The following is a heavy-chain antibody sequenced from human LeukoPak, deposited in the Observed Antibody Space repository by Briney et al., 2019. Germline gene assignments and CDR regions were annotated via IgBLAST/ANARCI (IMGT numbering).Heavy chain of an antibody. J-gene: IGHJ4*02. Sequence: GGSLRLSCAASGFTFSSYGMHWVRQAPGKGLEWVAFIRYDGSNKYYADSVKGRFTISRDNSKNTLYLQMNSLRAEDTAVYYCAKPLRRVFCGGDCYSGPFDYWGQGTLVTVSS. CDR2: IRYDGSNK. D-gene: IGHD2-21*02. V-gene: IGHV3-30*02. CDR1: GFTFSSYG. CDR3: AKPLRRVFCGGDCYSGPFDY.